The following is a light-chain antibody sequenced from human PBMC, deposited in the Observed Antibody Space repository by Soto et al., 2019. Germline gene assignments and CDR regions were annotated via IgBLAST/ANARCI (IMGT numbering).Light chain of an antibody. CDR3: HQVYTYPRT. J-gene: IGKJ1*01. Sequence: SQFTQSPSSLSASVGDRVTITCRASQGVRSYLAWFQQRPGKAPKLLIFGASTLQNGVPARFSGGGFGTEFTLTITSLQPEDFATYYCHQVYTYPRTFGQGTKVDIK. CDR2: GAS. CDR1: QGVRSY. V-gene: IGKV1-9*01.